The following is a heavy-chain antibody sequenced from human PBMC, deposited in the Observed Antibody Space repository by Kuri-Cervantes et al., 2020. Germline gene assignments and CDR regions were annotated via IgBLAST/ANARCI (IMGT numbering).Heavy chain of an antibody. CDR1: GGSISSSSYY. D-gene: IGHD3-16*01. V-gene: IGHV4-39*07. CDR2: IYYSGST. Sequence: ESLKISCTVSGGSISSSSYYWGWIRQPPGKGLEWIGSIYYSGSTYYNPSLKSRVTISVDTSKNQFSLKLSSVTAADTAVYYCAVGAGHNWFDPWGQGTLVTVSS. CDR3: AVGAGHNWFDP. J-gene: IGHJ5*02.